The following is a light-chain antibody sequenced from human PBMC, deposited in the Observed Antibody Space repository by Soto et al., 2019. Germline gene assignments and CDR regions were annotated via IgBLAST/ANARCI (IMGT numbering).Light chain of an antibody. V-gene: IGKV1-9*01. J-gene: IGKJ1*01. CDR2: AAS. CDR3: QQYKSYST. CDR1: QDIGIY. Sequence: GDRVTITCRASQDIGIYLAWYQQKPGKAPNLLIYAASSLQRGVPSRFGGSGSGTDFTLTIRSLQPEDFATYICQQYKSYSTFGRGTKVDIK.